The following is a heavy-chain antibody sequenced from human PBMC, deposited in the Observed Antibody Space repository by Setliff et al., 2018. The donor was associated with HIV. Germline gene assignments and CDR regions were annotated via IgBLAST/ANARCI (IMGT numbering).Heavy chain of an antibody. CDR2: ISGSGTTT. V-gene: IGHV3-23*01. D-gene: IGHD2-15*01. CDR1: GFTFSSYS. J-gene: IGHJ6*03. CDR3: AKDGGGDYYYYYMDV. Sequence: GGSLRLSCAASGFTFSSYSMNWVRQSPGKGLEWVSVISGSGTTTYYADSVKGRFTISRDNSKNTVYLQMNSLRAEDTAIYYCAKDGGGDYYYYYMDVWGKGTTVTVSS.